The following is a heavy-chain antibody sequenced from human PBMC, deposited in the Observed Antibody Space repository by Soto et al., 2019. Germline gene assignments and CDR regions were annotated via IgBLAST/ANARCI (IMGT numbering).Heavy chain of an antibody. CDR1: GGSVSSGSYY. J-gene: IGHJ4*02. D-gene: IGHD3-10*01. V-gene: IGHV4-61*01. CDR3: AREVVTMVRGVIPYYFDY. CDR2: IYYSGST. Sequence: PSETLSLTCTVSGGSVSSGSYYWSWIRQPPGKGLEWIGYIYYSGSTNYNPSLKSRVTISVDTSKNQFSLKLSSVTAADTAVYYCAREVVTMVRGVIPYYFDYWGQGTLVTVSS.